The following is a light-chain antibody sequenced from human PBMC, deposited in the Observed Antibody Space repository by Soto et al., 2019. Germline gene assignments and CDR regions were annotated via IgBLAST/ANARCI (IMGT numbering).Light chain of an antibody. CDR1: QGIRND. J-gene: IGKJ1*01. CDR2: AAS. Sequence: AIQMTQSPSSLSASVGDRVTITCRASQGIRNDLGWYQQKPGKAPKLLIYAASSLQSGVPSRFSGSGSGTDLTLTLSSLQPEDFATYYCLQDYNYPLTFGQGTKVEIK. CDR3: LQDYNYPLT. V-gene: IGKV1-6*01.